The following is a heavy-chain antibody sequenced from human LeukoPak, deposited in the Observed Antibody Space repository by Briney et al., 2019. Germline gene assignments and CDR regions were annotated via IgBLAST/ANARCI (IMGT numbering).Heavy chain of an antibody. V-gene: IGHV4-39*07. D-gene: IGHD3-22*01. CDR3: AREVVTKYYFDY. CDR1: GGSISSSSYY. J-gene: IGHJ4*02. Sequence: SETLSLTCTVSGGSISSSSYYWGWIRQPPGKGLEWIGSIYYGGSTYYNPSLKSRITISEDTSKNQFSLKLSSVTAADTAVYYCAREVVTKYYFDYWGQGTLVTVSS. CDR2: IYYGGST.